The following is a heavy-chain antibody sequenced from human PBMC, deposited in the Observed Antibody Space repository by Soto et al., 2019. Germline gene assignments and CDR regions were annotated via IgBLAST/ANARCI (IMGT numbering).Heavy chain of an antibody. V-gene: IGHV4-34*01. CDR1: GGSFSGYY. CDR3: ARGRRSSSWYFEYRFDP. D-gene: IGHD6-13*01. Sequence: QVQLQQWGAGLLKPSETLSLTCAVYGGSFSGYYWSWIRQPPGKGLEWIGEINHSGSTNYNPSLKSRVTISVDTSKNQFSLKLSSVTAADTAVYYCARGRRSSSWYFEYRFDPWGQGTLVTVSS. CDR2: INHSGST. J-gene: IGHJ5*02.